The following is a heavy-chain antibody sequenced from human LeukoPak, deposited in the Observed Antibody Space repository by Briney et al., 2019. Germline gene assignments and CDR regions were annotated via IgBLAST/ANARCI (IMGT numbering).Heavy chain of an antibody. CDR3: ARIYYYGSATFDS. Sequence: SETLSLTCIVSGGSISNYYWSWIRQPPGKRPEYIGYIYYSGSTNYNPSLTSRVTISVDTSKNQFSLKLSSVTAADTAVYYCARIYYYGSATFDSWGQGTLVTVSS. V-gene: IGHV4-59*08. CDR2: IYYSGST. J-gene: IGHJ4*02. CDR1: GGSISNYY. D-gene: IGHD3-10*01.